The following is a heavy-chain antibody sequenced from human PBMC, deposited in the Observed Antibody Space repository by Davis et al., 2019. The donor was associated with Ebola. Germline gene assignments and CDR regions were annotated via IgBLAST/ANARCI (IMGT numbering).Heavy chain of an antibody. D-gene: IGHD5/OR15-5a*01. Sequence: SETLSLTCTVSGGSISSTTYYWGWIRQPPGKGLEWIGSIYSTGGTHYNPSLKSQFTISVDTSKNQFSLKLSSVTAADTAVYYCARAGVYGVLFYYYGMDVWGQGTTVTVSS. CDR1: GGSISSTTYY. CDR3: ARAGVYGVLFYYYGMDV. CDR2: IYSTGGT. V-gene: IGHV4-39*01. J-gene: IGHJ6*02.